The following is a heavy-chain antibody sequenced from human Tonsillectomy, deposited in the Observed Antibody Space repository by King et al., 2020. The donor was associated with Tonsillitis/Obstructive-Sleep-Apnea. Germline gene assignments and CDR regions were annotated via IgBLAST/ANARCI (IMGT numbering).Heavy chain of an antibody. J-gene: IGHJ6*03. CDR3: ARAPTYCISTTCYSYYYFYMDV. V-gene: IGHV3-30*04. CDR1: GFTFSSYA. Sequence: VQLVESGGGVVQPGTSLRLSCSASGFTFSSYAMHWVRQAPGKGLEWVAVMSYDGSSEYYADSVKGRFTISRDNSKNSLYLQMNSLRAEDTAVYYCARAPTYCISTTCYSYYYFYMDVWGKGTPVTVSS. CDR2: MSYDGSSE. D-gene: IGHD2-2*02.